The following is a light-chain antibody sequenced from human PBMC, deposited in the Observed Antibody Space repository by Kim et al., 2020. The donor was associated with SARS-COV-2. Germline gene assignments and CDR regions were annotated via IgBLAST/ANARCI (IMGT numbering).Light chain of an antibody. CDR2: GAS. J-gene: IGKJ4*01. V-gene: IGKV3-20*01. CDR1: QSVSSSY. Sequence: LAPGERATLPCRASQSVSSSYLAWYQQKPGQAPRLLIYGASSRATGIPDRFSGSGSGTDFTLTISRLEPEDFAVYYCQQYGSSPLTFGGGTKVEI. CDR3: QQYGSSPLT.